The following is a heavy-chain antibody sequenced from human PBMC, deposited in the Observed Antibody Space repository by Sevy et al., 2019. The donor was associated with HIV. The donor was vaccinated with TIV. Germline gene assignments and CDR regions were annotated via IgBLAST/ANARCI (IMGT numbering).Heavy chain of an antibody. Sequence: SETLSLTCTVSGDSISGYYWNWIRQPAGKGLEWIGRIFSSGTTNYNPSLKSRVTMSIDTSKNQFSLRLRSVTAAASAGDSCARDRGVGDCIGGSCYFDYYYYYGMDVWGQGTTVTVSS. CDR2: IFSSGTT. D-gene: IGHD2-15*01. CDR1: GDSISGYY. CDR3: ARDRGVGDCIGGSCYFDYYYYYGMDV. V-gene: IGHV4-4*07. J-gene: IGHJ6*02.